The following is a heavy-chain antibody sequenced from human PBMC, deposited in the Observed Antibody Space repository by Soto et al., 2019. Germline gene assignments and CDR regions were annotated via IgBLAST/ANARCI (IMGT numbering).Heavy chain of an antibody. V-gene: IGHV3-23*01. CDR1: GFTFSSYA. CDR2: ISGSGGST. CDR3: AKTEGVDTAMVGGGYYFDY. Sequence: GGSLRLSCAASGFTFSSYAMSWVRQAPGKGLEWVSAISGSGGSTYYADSVKGRFTISRDNSKNTLYLQMNSLRAEDTAVYYCAKTEGVDTAMVGGGYYFDYWGQGTLVTVSS. J-gene: IGHJ4*02. D-gene: IGHD5-18*01.